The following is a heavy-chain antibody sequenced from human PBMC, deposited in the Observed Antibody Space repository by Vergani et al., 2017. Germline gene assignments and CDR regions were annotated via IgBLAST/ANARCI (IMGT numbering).Heavy chain of an antibody. Sequence: QLQLQESGPGLVKPSATLSLTCSVSGASIRSSHYYWGWIRQPPGKGLEWIASIYYSGSTYYNPSLKSRVTISVDTSKNQFSLKLSSVTAADTAIYYCAKNSSGGFFDNWGQGALVTVSS. CDR1: GASIRSSHYY. J-gene: IGHJ4*02. V-gene: IGHV4-39*01. CDR2: IYYSGST. CDR3: AKNSSGGFFDN. D-gene: IGHD6-25*01.